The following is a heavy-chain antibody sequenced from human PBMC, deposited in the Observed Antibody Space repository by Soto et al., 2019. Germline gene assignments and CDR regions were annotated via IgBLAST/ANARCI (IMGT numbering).Heavy chain of an antibody. CDR2: FDPEDGET. CDR1: GYTLTELS. Sequence: ASVKVSCKVSGYTLTELSMHWVRQAPGKGLEWMGGFDPEDGETIYAQKFQGRVTMTEDTSTDTAYMELSSLRSEDTAVYYCATGVVATMFQAIDYWGQGTLVTVSS. CDR3: ATGVVATMFQAIDY. J-gene: IGHJ4*02. V-gene: IGHV1-24*01. D-gene: IGHD5-12*01.